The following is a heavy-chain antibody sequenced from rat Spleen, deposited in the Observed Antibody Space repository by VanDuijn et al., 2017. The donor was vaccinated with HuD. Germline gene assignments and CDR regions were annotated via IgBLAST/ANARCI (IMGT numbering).Heavy chain of an antibody. V-gene: IGHV5-31*01. CDR3: TRENWYYGWFAY. CDR1: GFTFNKYW. J-gene: IGHJ3*01. CDR2: ITNSGGST. Sequence: EVQLVETGGGLVQPGGSLKVSCVASGFTFNKYWMSWTRQAPGKGLEWVASITNSGGSTYYADSVKGRFTISRDNAQNTLYLQMNSLRSEDTATYFCTRENWYYGWFAYWGQGTLVTVSS. D-gene: IGHD1-6*01.